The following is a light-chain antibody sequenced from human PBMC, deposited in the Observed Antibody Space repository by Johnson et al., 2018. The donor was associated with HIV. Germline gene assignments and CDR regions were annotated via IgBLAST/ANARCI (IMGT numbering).Light chain of an antibody. V-gene: IGLV1-51*01. CDR3: GIWDNSLTAYV. J-gene: IGLJ1*01. Sequence: QSVLTQPPSVYAAPGQKVTISCSGSSSNIGNNYVSWYQHLPGTAPKLLIYDNNKRPSGIPDRFSASKSGTSATLGITGLQTEDEADYYCGIWDNSLTAYVFGTGTKVTV. CDR2: DNN. CDR1: SSNIGNNY.